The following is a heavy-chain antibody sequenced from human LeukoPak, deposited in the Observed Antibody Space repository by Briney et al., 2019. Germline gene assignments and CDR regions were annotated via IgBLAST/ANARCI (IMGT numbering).Heavy chain of an antibody. CDR2: IYPGDSDT. CDR1: GYSFTSYW. CDR3: ARHRGYYYGSGSYYNGAFDI. D-gene: IGHD3-10*01. V-gene: IGHV5-51*01. Sequence: GESLKISYKGSGYSFTSYWIGWVRQMPGKGLEWMGIIYPGDSDTRYSPSFQGQVTISADKSISTAYLQWSSLKASDTAMYYCARHRGYYYGSGSYYNGAFDIWGQGTMVTVSS. J-gene: IGHJ3*02.